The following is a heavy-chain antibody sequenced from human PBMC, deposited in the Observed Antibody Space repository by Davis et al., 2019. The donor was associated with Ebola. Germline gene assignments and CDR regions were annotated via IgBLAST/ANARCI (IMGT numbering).Heavy chain of an antibody. V-gene: IGHV3-21*04. Sequence: GESLKISCAASGFTFNSYSMNWVRQAPGKGLEWVSSISSISSYIYYSDSVKGRFTISRDNAKNSLYLQMDSLRADDTAVYYCAKSFLITGSHMSEFRGVDYWGQGTVVTVSS. J-gene: IGHJ4*02. CDR1: GFTFNSYS. CDR2: ISSISSYI. D-gene: IGHD2-8*02. CDR3: AKSFLITGSHMSEFRGVDY.